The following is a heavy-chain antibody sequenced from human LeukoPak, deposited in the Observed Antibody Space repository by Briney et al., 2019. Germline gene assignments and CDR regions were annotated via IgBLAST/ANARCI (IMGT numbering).Heavy chain of an antibody. CDR2: MNPNSGNT. D-gene: IGHD3-10*01. J-gene: IGHJ4*02. CDR3: ARGSGPYGSGD. CDR1: GGTFSSYA. Sequence: ASVKVSCKASGGTFSSYAISWVRQATGQGLEWMGWMNPNSGNTGYAQKFQGRVTITRNTSISTAYMELSSLRSEDTAVYYCARGSGPYGSGDWGQGTLVTVSS. V-gene: IGHV1-8*03.